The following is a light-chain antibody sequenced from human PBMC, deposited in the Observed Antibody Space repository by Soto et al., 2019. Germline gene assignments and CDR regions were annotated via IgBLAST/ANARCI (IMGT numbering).Light chain of an antibody. J-gene: IGKJ2*01. CDR2: DAS. CDR3: QQRSSRPPMYT. Sequence: EIVLTHSPGTLSLSPVDRATLSCMASQSVSSSYLAWYQQKPGQAPRLLIYDASKRATGIPARFSGSGSGTDFTLTISSLEPEDFAVYYCQQRSSRPPMYTCGQGTKGDIK. V-gene: IGKV3D-20*02. CDR1: QSVSSSY.